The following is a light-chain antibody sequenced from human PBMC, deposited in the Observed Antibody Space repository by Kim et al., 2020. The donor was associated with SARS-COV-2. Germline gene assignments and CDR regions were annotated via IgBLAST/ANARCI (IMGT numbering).Light chain of an antibody. Sequence: SASVGDRVTITWRASQSISSFLNWYQQKPGKAPKLLISAASSLETGVPSRFIGSRSGTDFSLTISSLQPEDFATYYCHQTYNTPFTFGGGTKLEI. J-gene: IGKJ4*01. V-gene: IGKV1-39*01. CDR2: AAS. CDR1: QSISSF. CDR3: HQTYNTPFT.